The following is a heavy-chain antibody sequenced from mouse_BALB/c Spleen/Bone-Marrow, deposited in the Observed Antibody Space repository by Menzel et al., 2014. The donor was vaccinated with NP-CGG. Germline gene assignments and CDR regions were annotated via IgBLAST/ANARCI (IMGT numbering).Heavy chain of an antibody. CDR3: ARDGYYVFYAMDY. CDR2: INSNGGST. Sequence: EVKLMESGGGLVQPGGSLKLSRAASGFTFSSYGMSWVRQTPDKRLELVATINSNGGSTYYPDSVKGRFTISRDNAKNTLYLQMSSLKSEDTAMYYCARDGYYVFYAMDYWGQGTSVTVSS. V-gene: IGHV5-6-3*01. J-gene: IGHJ4*01. D-gene: IGHD2-3*01. CDR1: GFTFSSYG.